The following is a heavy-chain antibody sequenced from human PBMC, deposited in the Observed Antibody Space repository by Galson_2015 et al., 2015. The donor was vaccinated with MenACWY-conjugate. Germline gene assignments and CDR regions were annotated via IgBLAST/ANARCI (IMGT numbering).Heavy chain of an antibody. CDR2: IKQDGGER. D-gene: IGHD1-1*01. J-gene: IGHJ4*02. V-gene: IGHV3-7*03. CDR3: ARHPLDELAYFDY. CDR1: GFTFSSYW. Sequence: SLRLSCAASGFTFSSYWMNWVRQSPGKGLEWVANIKQDGGERYYEHSVQGRFTISRDNAKNSLYLQMNSLRAEDSAVYYCARHPLDELAYFDYWGQGILVTVSS.